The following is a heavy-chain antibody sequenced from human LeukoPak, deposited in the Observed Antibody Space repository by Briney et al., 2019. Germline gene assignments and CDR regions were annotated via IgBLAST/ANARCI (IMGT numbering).Heavy chain of an antibody. J-gene: IGHJ4*02. V-gene: IGHV3-11*04. CDR2: INIGGTNT. CDR3: ARDSSGYQ. D-gene: IGHD3-22*01. CDR1: GFTFSDYY. Sequence: PGGSLRLSCAASGFTFSDYYMSWIRQAPGKGLEWLSYINIGGTNTHYADSVKGRFTISRDNARKSLYLEMTNLRAEDTAVYYCARDSSGYQWGQGTLVTVSS.